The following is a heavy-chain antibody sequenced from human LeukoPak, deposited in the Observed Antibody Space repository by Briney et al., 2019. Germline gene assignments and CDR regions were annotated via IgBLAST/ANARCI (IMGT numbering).Heavy chain of an antibody. CDR3: VREGGTFDY. Sequence: SETLSLTCTVSGGSINNYYWSWIRQSPGGGLEWIGYIYYSGTTNYNPSLKSRVTISVDTSKNEFSLKLSSVTAADTAVYHCVREGGTFDYWGQGILVTVSS. CDR1: GGSINNYY. CDR2: IYYSGTT. J-gene: IGHJ4*02. D-gene: IGHD2-15*01. V-gene: IGHV4-59*12.